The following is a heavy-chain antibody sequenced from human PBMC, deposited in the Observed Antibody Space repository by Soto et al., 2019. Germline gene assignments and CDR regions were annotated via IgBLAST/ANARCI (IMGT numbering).Heavy chain of an antibody. Sequence: QITWKESGPTLVKPTQTLTLTCTFSGFSLSTRDVGVGWIRQPPGKALEWLAVIYWDDSKHYSPSRKTRATITKDTAKNQVVLTVTNMDPVDTATYYCAQKGPHYFDYWGQGTLVTVSS. V-gene: IGHV2-5*02. CDR2: IYWDDSK. J-gene: IGHJ4*02. CDR3: AQKGPHYFDY. CDR1: GFSLSTRDVG.